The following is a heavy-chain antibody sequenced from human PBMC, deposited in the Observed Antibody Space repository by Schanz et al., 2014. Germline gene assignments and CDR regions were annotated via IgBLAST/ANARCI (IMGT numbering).Heavy chain of an antibody. Sequence: QVQLVQSGGEAKKPGASATVSCKASGYTFNNHGISWVRQAPGQGLEWMGWISVYHGHTNYAEKVHGRVTMTTDTATSTAYMELRSLISDDTAVYYCVRDAGWAFGDYHGMDVWGRGTSVTVSS. D-gene: IGHD3-10*01. CDR3: VRDAGWAFGDYHGMDV. CDR2: ISVYHGHT. V-gene: IGHV1-18*01. J-gene: IGHJ6*02. CDR1: GYTFNNHG.